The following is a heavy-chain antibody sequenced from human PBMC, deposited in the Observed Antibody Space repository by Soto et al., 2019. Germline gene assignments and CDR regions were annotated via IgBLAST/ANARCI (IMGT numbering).Heavy chain of an antibody. Sequence: GGSLRLSCAASGFTFSSYGMHWVRQAPGKGLEWVAVISYDGSNEYYADSVKGRFTISRDNSKNTLYLQMNSLRADDTAVYYCAKDMGSVLRFLEWLLSYYGMDVWGQGTTVTVSS. V-gene: IGHV3-30*18. CDR1: GFTFSSYG. CDR2: ISYDGSNE. J-gene: IGHJ6*02. CDR3: AKDMGSVLRFLEWLLSYYGMDV. D-gene: IGHD3-3*01.